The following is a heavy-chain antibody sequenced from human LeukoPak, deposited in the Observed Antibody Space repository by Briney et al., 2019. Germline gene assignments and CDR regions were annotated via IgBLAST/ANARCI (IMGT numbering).Heavy chain of an antibody. CDR1: GGSISSFY. CDR2: IYTSGTT. V-gene: IGHV4-4*07. CDR3: ARLRAAAGPYYFDY. J-gene: IGHJ4*02. D-gene: IGHD6-13*01. Sequence: AETLSLTCAVSGGSISSFYWSWIRQPAGKGLEWIGRIYTSGTTNYNPSLKSRVTMSVDTSKNQFSLKLSSVTAADTAVYYCARLRAAAGPYYFDYWGQGTLATVSS.